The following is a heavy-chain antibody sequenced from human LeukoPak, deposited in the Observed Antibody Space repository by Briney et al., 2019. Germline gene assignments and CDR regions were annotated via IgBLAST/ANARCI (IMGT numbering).Heavy chain of an antibody. CDR1: GYTFTASG. D-gene: IGHD3-10*02. CDR2: INPYNDIT. J-gene: IGHJ6*03. CDR3: ARLFGELLLPSDHFYYMDV. V-gene: IGHV1-18*01. Sequence: ASVKVSCKASGYTFTASGLCWVRQAPGQGLEWMGWINPYNDITDYAQTFKGRVTMTTDTSTSTAYMELRSLRSDDTAVYYCARLFGELLLPSDHFYYMDVWGKGTAVTVSS.